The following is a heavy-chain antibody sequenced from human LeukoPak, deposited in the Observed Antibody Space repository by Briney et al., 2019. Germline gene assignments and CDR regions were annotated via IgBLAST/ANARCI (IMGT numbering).Heavy chain of an antibody. V-gene: IGHV1-8*03. CDR2: MNPNRGNT. J-gene: IGHJ4*02. CDR3: ARAIRYQLLSDY. CDR1: GYTFSTYD. Sequence: GASVKVSCKTSGYTFSTYDINWVRQAAGQGLEWMGWMNPNRGNTGFAQKFQGRATITRDTSITTAYLELSSLRSEDTAVYYCARAIRYQLLSDYWGQGTLVTVSS. D-gene: IGHD2-2*01.